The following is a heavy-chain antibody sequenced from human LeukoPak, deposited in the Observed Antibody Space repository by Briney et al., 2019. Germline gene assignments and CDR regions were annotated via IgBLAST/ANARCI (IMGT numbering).Heavy chain of an antibody. D-gene: IGHD3-10*01. CDR1: GGSISSSSYY. V-gene: IGHV4-39*01. J-gene: IGHJ3*02. Sequence: PSETLSLTCTVSGGSISSSSYYWGWIRQPPGKGLEWIGSIYYSGSTYYNPSLKSRVTISVDTSKNQFSLKLSSVTAADTAVYYCARREQLRALWGAFDIWGQGTMVTVSS. CDR3: ARREQLRALWGAFDI. CDR2: IYYSGST.